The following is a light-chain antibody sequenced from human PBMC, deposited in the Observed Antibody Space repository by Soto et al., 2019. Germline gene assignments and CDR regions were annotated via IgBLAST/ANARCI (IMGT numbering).Light chain of an antibody. V-gene: IGLV6-57*02. CDR2: EDN. Sequence: NFMLTQPHSVSESPGKTVTISCTGTSGSIASNYVQWYQQRPGSAPTTVIYEDNQRPSGVPDRFSGSIDYSSNSASLTISGLETEDEADYYCQSSDSSNVVFGGGTKLTGL. CDR1: SGSIASNY. J-gene: IGLJ2*01. CDR3: QSSDSSNVV.